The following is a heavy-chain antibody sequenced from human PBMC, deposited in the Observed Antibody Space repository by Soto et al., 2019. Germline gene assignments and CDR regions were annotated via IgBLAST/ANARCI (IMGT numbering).Heavy chain of an antibody. V-gene: IGHV1-69*06. J-gene: IGHJ6*02. CDR3: GRVYREFFFYAMAV. D-gene: IGHD3-10*01. Sequence: QVELVQSGIEVKNPGSSVKVSCKASGDTFSNYAINWVRQAPGQGLEWMGGIIPFYDKPNYAENFLGRVTISAENVTATAYLEVSSLRSEDTAVYFWGRVYREFFFYAMAVWGRGT. CDR2: IIPFYDKP. CDR1: GDTFSNYA.